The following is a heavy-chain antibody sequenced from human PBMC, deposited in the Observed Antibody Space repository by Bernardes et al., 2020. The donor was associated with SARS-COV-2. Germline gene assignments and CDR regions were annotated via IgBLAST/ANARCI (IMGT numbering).Heavy chain of an antibody. J-gene: IGHJ4*02. D-gene: IGHD3-16*01. CDR2: IYYSGST. Sequence: SETLSLTCTVSGGSISSGGYYWSWIRQHPGKGLEWIGYIYYSGSTYYNPSLKSRVTISVDTSKNQFSLKLSSVTAADTAVYYCARTVIWGYGHGHNTYYFDYWGQGTLVTVSS. V-gene: IGHV4-31*03. CDR1: GGSISSGGYY. CDR3: ARTVIWGYGHGHNTYYFDY.